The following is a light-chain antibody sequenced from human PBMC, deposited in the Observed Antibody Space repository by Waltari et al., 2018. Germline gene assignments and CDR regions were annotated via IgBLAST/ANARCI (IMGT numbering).Light chain of an antibody. V-gene: IGKV3-20*01. CDR3: QHYVRLPVT. CDR1: QSVSRAF. CDR2: GAS. J-gene: IGKJ1*01. Sequence: DIVLTQSPGTLSLSLGERVIISCRVSQSVSRAFAWYQQKPGQAPRLLIYGASNRATGIPDRFSGSGSGTDFSITISRLEPEDFAVYYCQHYVRLPVTFGQGTKVEIK.